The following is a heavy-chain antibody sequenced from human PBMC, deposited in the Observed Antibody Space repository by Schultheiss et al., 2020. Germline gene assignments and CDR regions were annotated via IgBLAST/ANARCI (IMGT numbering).Heavy chain of an antibody. CDR3: ARAGGGYSGYDFGEWFDP. D-gene: IGHD5-12*01. V-gene: IGHV1-18*01. Sequence: ASVKVSCKVSGYTLSELSMHWVRQPPGKGLEWMGWISAYNGNRNYAQKLQGRVTMTTDTSTSTAYMELRSLRSDDTAVYYCARAGGGYSGYDFGEWFDPWGQGTLVTVSS. CDR1: GYTLSELS. CDR2: ISAYNGNR. J-gene: IGHJ5*02.